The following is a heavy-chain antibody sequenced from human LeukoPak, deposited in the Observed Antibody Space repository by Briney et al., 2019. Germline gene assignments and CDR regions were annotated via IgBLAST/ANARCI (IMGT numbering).Heavy chain of an antibody. CDR2: IMQDGSEK. J-gene: IGHJ6*02. D-gene: IGHD2-2*01. Sequence: GGSLRLSCGISGFTLSSHWMHWVRQAPGKGLEWVATIMQDGSEKFYVDSVTGRFTISRHDARNSLFLRMTSLRVEDSAVYFCARGSTYEGPYYQGMDVWGQGTTVIVSS. CDR1: GFTLSSHW. CDR3: ARGSTYEGPYYQGMDV. V-gene: IGHV3-7*04.